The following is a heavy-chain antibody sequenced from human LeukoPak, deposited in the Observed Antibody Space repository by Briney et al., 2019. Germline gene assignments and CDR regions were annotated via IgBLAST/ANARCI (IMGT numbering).Heavy chain of an antibody. J-gene: IGHJ6*02. D-gene: IGHD1-1*01. CDR1: GGTFSSYA. Sequence: GASVKVSCKASGGTFSSYAISWVRQAPGQGLEWMGRIIPILGIANYAQKFQGRVTITADKSTSTAYMELSSLRSEDTAVYYRARDGPYNWNDVGYGMDVWGQGTTVTVSS. CDR3: ARDGPYNWNDVGYGMDV. V-gene: IGHV1-69*04. CDR2: IIPILGIA.